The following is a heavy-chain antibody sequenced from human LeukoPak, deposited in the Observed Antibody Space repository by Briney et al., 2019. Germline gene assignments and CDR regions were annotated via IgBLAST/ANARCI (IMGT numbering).Heavy chain of an antibody. J-gene: IGHJ4*02. CDR2: ISYDGTTT. D-gene: IGHD3-10*01. V-gene: IGHV3-30-3*01. Sequence: GGSLRLSCAASGFTFSNYAMHWVRQAPGKGLEWVAIISYDGTTTHYSNSVEGRFTISRDNSRDTLYLQMNSLRPEDTAVYYCARGHGSGSFLIDYWGQGTLVTVSS. CDR3: ARGHGSGSFLIDY. CDR1: GFTFSNYA.